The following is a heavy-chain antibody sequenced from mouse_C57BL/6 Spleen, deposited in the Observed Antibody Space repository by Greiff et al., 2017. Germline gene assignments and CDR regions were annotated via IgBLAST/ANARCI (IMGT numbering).Heavy chain of an antibody. J-gene: IGHJ3*01. D-gene: IGHD2-4*01. CDR3: ARYYDYDERMFAY. V-gene: IGHV5-4*01. CDR2: ISDGGSYT. CDR1: GFTFSSYA. Sequence: EVQLVESGGGLVKPGGSLKLSCAASGFTFSSYAMSWVRQTPEKRLEWVATISDGGSYTYYPDNVTGRFTISRDNAKNNLYLQMSHLKSEDTAMYYCARYYDYDERMFAYWGQGTLVTVSA.